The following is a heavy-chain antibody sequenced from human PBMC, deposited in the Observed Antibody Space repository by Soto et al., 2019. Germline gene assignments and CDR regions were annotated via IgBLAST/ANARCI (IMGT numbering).Heavy chain of an antibody. V-gene: IGHV3-30-3*01. Sequence: QVQLVESGGGVVQPGRSLRLSCAASGFTFSSYAMHWVRQAPGKGLEWVAVISYDGSNKYYADSVKGRFTISRDNSKTTLYLQMNSLRAEETAVYYCARSEHLGYCSSTSCYDYGMDVWGQGTTVTVSS. J-gene: IGHJ6*02. CDR1: GFTFSSYA. CDR3: ARSEHLGYCSSTSCYDYGMDV. D-gene: IGHD2-2*01. CDR2: ISYDGSNK.